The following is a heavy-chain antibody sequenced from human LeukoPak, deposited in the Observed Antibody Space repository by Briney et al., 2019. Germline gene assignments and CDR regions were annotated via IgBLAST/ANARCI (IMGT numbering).Heavy chain of an antibody. CDR2: INHSGST. V-gene: IGHV4-39*07. D-gene: IGHD3-22*01. CDR3: ARGIRDSSGYCFDY. CDR1: GGSISSGGYY. J-gene: IGHJ4*02. Sequence: SETLSLTCTVSGGSISSGGYYWSWIRQPPGKGLEWIGEINHSGSTNYNPSLKSRVTISVDTSKNQFSLKLSSVTAADTAVYYCARGIRDSSGYCFDYWGQGTLVTVSS.